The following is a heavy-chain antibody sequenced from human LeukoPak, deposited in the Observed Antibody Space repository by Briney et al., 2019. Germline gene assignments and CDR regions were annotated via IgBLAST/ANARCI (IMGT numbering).Heavy chain of an antibody. Sequence: GGSLRLSCEASGFTFSSYAMSWVRQAPGKGLEWVSVIGGSGDSAFYADSVKGQFTISRDNSKNTLYLQMNSLRAEDTAVYYCAKDRYCSSTRCYGDFDYWGQGTLVTVSS. D-gene: IGHD2-2*01. CDR3: AKDRYCSSTRCYGDFDY. J-gene: IGHJ4*02. CDR2: IGGSGDSA. V-gene: IGHV3-23*01. CDR1: GFTFSSYA.